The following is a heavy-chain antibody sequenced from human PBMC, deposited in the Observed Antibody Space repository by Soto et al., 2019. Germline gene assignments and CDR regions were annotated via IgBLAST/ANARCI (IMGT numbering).Heavy chain of an antibody. V-gene: IGHV4-30-4*01. Sequence: QVQLQESGPGLVKPSQTLSLTCTVSGGSISSGDYYWSWIRQPPGKGLEWIGYIYYRGSTYHNPSLKNRVTISVDTSKNQYSLKLSSVTAADTAVYYCARDRGDSGYNWFDPWGQGTLVTVSS. D-gene: IGHD3-10*01. CDR2: IYYRGST. CDR3: ARDRGDSGYNWFDP. J-gene: IGHJ5*02. CDR1: GGSISSGDYY.